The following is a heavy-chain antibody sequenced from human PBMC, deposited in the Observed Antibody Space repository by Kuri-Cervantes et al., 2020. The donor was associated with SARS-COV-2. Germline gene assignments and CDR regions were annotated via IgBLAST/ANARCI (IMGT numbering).Heavy chain of an antibody. D-gene: IGHD2-2*01. CDR1: GGSISSHY. CDR2: IYYSGST. Sequence: ESLKISCIVSGGSISSHYWSWIRQPPGEGLEWIGYIYYSGSTNYNPSLKSRVTISVDTSKNQFSLKLSSVTAADTAVYYCAREGPVPAAIVSAAFDIWGQGTMVTVSS. V-gene: IGHV4-59*11. CDR3: AREGPVPAAIVSAAFDI. J-gene: IGHJ3*02.